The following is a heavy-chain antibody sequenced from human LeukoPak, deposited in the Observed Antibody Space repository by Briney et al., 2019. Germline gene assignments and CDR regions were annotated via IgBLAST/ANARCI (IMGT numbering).Heavy chain of an antibody. CDR1: GLTFKNFA. J-gene: IGHJ4*02. CDR3: TIDLLTGFSSGWHFGY. CDR2: TSGDEDST. D-gene: IGHD6-19*01. Sequence: GGSLRLSCAASGLTFKNFAMSGVRQAPGKGLEWLAVTSGDEDSTHYAASVRGHFVISTDNSKNTSFLHMNSLRAEDTAVYYCTIDLLTGFSSGWHFGYWGQGTLVTVSS. V-gene: IGHV3-23*01.